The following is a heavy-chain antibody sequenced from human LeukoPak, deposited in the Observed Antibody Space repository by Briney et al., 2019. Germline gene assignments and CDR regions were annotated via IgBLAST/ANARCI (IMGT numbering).Heavy chain of an antibody. Sequence: GGSLRLSCAASGFPFTVYPTHWVRQAPGKGLEWVSAITDSSTSTYYADSVKGRFTISRHNSKNTLYLQMNSLRAEDTAVYYCAKGSSSSRPYYFDYWGQGTLVTVSS. CDR2: ITDSSTST. CDR1: GFPFTVYP. D-gene: IGHD6-13*01. V-gene: IGHV3-23*01. CDR3: AKGSSSSRPYYFDY. J-gene: IGHJ4*02.